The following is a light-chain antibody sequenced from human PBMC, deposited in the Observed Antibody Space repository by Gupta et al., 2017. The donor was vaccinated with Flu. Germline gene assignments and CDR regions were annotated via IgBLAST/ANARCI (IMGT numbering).Light chain of an antibody. CDR3: TAWDMRVDVWV. J-gene: IGLJ3*02. CDR1: SNNVGNQG. Sequence: TCTGNSNNVGNQGAAWLQHRQGHPPKLLFYKNNERPSGISERFSASRSGDTASLTITGLQPEDEGDYYCTAWDMRVDVWVFGGGTKLTVL. V-gene: IGLV10-54*04. CDR2: KNN.